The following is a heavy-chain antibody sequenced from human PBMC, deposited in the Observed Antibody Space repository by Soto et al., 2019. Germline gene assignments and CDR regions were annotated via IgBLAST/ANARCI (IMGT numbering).Heavy chain of an antibody. Sequence: QVQLVESGGGVVQPGRSLRLSCAASGFTVSSYGMHWVRQAPGKGLEWVAVISRDGGTKYYADSVKGRFTISRDNSRNTLFLEMNSLRGDDMAVYYCTGEVASGYWGQGNLVTVS. D-gene: IGHD2-8*02. V-gene: IGHV3-30*03. CDR1: GFTVSSYG. J-gene: IGHJ4*02. CDR2: ISRDGGTK. CDR3: TGEVASGY.